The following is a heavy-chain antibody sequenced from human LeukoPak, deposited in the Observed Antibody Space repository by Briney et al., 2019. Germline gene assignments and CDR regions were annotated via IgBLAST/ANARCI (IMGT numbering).Heavy chain of an antibody. J-gene: IGHJ4*02. CDR2: VNHDGSVT. V-gene: IGHV3-74*01. D-gene: IGHD1-26*01. CDR1: GFTFSGYW. Sequence: GGSLRLSCEASGFTFSGYWMHWVRQAPGKGLAWVSRVNHDGSVTNYADPVKGRFTISRDDPKNTLYLQMSSLRADDTAVYYCTRLGVGGTGADYWGQGTLVTVSS. CDR3: TRLGVGGTGADY.